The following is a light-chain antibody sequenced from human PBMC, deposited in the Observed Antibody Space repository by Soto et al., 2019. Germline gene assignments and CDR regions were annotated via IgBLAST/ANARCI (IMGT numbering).Light chain of an antibody. CDR1: STDVGGYNY. J-gene: IGLJ2*01. CDR3: SSYTSSSTVV. CDR2: DVN. V-gene: IGLV2-14*03. Sequence: QSALTKPASVSGSPGQSITISCTGTSTDVGGYNYVSWYHQHPGKAPKLMIYDVNYRPSGVSNRFSGSKSANTASLTISGLQAEDEADYYCSSYTSSSTVVFGGGTKLTVL.